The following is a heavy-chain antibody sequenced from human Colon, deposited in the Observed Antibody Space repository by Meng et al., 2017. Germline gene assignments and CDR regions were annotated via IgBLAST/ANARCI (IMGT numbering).Heavy chain of an antibody. V-gene: IGHV4-34*02. CDR2: SNHHVNT. J-gene: IGHJ4*02. CDR3: ARGVAGGLGNHFDY. CDR1: GVSYSFYC. D-gene: IGHD6-13*01. Sequence: HCDAGSLYPSQPLSLALSVYGVSYSFYCCNWNRQSPGQGLECNGHSNHHVNTSYHPSLKSRVTTSLVTSKNQFSLNLTSATSADTADYYCARGVAGGLGNHFDYWGQGTLVTVSS.